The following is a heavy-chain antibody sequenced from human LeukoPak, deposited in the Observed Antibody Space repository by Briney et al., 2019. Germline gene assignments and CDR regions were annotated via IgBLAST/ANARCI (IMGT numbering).Heavy chain of an antibody. J-gene: IGHJ3*02. Sequence: SQTLSLTXTVSGGSISSGSYYWSWIRQPAGKGLQWIGYIYYSGSTNYNPSLKSRVTISVDTSKNQFSLKLSSVTAADTAVYYCARWIRFLEWSDAFDIWGQGTMVTVSS. V-gene: IGHV4-61*10. D-gene: IGHD3-3*01. CDR3: ARWIRFLEWSDAFDI. CDR2: IYYSGST. CDR1: GGSISSGSYY.